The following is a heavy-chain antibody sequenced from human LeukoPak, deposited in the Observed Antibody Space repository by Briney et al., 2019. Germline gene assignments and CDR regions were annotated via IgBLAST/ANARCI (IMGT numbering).Heavy chain of an antibody. CDR3: ARHEDRNWYFDH. J-gene: IGHJ4*02. CDR2: IYYSGST. CDR1: GGSISSSYYY. V-gene: IGHV4-39*01. D-gene: IGHD1-1*01. Sequence: PSETLSLTCTVSGGSISSSYYYWGWIRQPPGKGLEWIGTIYYSGSTYYNPSLKSRVTISVDTSANQFSLKLSSVTAPGTAVYYCARHEDRNWYFDHWGQGTLVTVSS.